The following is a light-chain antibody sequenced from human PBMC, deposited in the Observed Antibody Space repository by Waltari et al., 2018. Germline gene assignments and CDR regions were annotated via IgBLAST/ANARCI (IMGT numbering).Light chain of an antibody. CDR1: NSNVGARYD. J-gene: IGLJ2*01. V-gene: IGLV1-40*01. CDR2: SKN. Sequence: QSVLTQPPSVSGAPGQRVTISCTGTNSNVGARYDVHWYQQVPGTAPKLLIYSKNRRPSGFPDRFSGSHSGTSASLTISGLQPEDEADYYCQSYDSSLSGSLFGGGTKVTVL. CDR3: QSYDSSLSGSL.